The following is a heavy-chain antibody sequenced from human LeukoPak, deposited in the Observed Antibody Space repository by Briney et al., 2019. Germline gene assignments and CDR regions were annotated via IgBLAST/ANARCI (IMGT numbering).Heavy chain of an antibody. CDR3: ARGVSTFEYFDY. Sequence: ASVKVSCKVSGYTLTELSMHWVRQAPGKGLEWMGGFDPEDGETIYAQKFQGRVTMTRDMSTSTVYMELSSLRSEDTAVYYCARGVSTFEYFDYWGQGTLVTVSS. J-gene: IGHJ4*02. CDR2: FDPEDGET. V-gene: IGHV1-24*01. D-gene: IGHD6-13*01. CDR1: GYTLTELS.